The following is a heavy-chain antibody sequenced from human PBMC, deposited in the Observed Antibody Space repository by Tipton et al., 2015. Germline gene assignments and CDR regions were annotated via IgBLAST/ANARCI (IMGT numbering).Heavy chain of an antibody. CDR3: TRSGTYYYGSGSDY. D-gene: IGHD3-10*01. J-gene: IGHJ4*02. V-gene: IGHV3-7*02. CDR1: GFTFSNYW. CDR2: INQDGSEE. Sequence: GSLRLSCAASGFTFSNYWMSWVRQAPGKGLEWAAYINQDGSEEFFVDSVKGRFTISRDSAKNSLYLQMSSLRDEDTAVYYCTRSGTYYYGSGSDYWGQGTLVTVSS.